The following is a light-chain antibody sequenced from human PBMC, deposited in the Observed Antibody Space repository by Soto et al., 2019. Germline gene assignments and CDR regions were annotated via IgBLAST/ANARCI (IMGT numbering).Light chain of an antibody. CDR2: DAS. Sequence: EIVLTQSPATLSLSPGERATLSCRASQSVSTSLAWYQHKPGQAPRLLIYDASNRATGIPARFSGSGSGTDFTLTISSLEPADFAVYYCQERGRWPRATFGGGTKVEMK. V-gene: IGKV3-11*01. J-gene: IGKJ4*01. CDR1: QSVSTS. CDR3: QERGRWPRAT.